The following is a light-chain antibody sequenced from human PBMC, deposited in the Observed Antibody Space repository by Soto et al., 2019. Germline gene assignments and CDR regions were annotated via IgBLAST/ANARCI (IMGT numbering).Light chain of an antibody. J-gene: IGKJ1*01. CDR1: QGISTY. CDR2: AAS. V-gene: IGKV1-27*01. CDR3: QIYNGAPWT. Sequence: DIQMTQSPSSLSASVGDRVTITCRASQGISTYLVWYQQKPGTVPKLLIFAASTLQSGVPSRFSGSGSGTDFTLTISSLQPEDVATSYCQIYNGAPWTVGQGTKVEIK.